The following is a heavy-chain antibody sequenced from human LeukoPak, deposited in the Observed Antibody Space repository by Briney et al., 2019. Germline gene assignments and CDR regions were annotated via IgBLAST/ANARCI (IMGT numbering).Heavy chain of an antibody. CDR3: ASWFIIHGSGEYNWFDP. Sequence: GGSLRLSCAASGFSFSDYGMHWVRQAPGKGLEWVSVIYSGGSTYYADSVKGRFTISRDNSKNTLYLQMNSLRAEDTAVYYCASWFIIHGSGEYNWFDPWGQGTLVTVSS. J-gene: IGHJ5*02. CDR2: IYSGGST. CDR1: GFSFSDYG. V-gene: IGHV3-66*01. D-gene: IGHD3-10*01.